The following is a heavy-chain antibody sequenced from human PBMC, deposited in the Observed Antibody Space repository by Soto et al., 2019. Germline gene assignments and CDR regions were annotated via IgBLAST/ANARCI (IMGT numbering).Heavy chain of an antibody. D-gene: IGHD4-17*01. CDR1: GFPFGNYH. V-gene: IGHV3-23*01. CDR2: ISAGGDGT. J-gene: IGHJ4*01. Sequence: GGSLRLSCEASGFPFGNYHMSWVRQAPGKGLEWVAGISAGGDGTTYADSVKGRFTISRDNSRNTLYLQMNSLRVDDTALYYCAKEPRLRRAYWGQGTLVTVSS. CDR3: AKEPRLRRAY.